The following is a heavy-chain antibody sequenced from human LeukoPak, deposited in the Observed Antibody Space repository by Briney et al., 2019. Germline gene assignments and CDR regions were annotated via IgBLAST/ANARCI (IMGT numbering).Heavy chain of an antibody. CDR3: ASGYCNGGGCYHDY. CDR1: GFTFSSYD. J-gene: IGHJ4*02. Sequence: PGGSLRLSCAASGFTFSSYDMNWVRQAPGKGLEWVSSISSTSSHIYYADSGKGRFTISRDNAKNSLYLQMNSLRVEDTAVYYCASGYCNGGGCYHDYCGQGTLVTVSS. D-gene: IGHD2-15*01. CDR2: ISSTSSHI. V-gene: IGHV3-21*01.